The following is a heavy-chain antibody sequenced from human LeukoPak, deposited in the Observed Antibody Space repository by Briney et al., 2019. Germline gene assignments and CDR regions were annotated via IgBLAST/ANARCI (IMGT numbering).Heavy chain of an antibody. CDR3: ARVRKDTAMAGGNY. V-gene: IGHV3-21*01. CDR1: GFTFSSYS. Sequence: GGSLRLSCAASGFTFSSYSMNWVRQAPGRGLEWVSSISSSSSYIYYADSVKGRFTISRDNAKNSLYLQMNSLRAEDTAVYYCARVRKDTAMAGGNYWGQGTLVTVSS. CDR2: ISSSSSYI. J-gene: IGHJ4*02. D-gene: IGHD5-18*01.